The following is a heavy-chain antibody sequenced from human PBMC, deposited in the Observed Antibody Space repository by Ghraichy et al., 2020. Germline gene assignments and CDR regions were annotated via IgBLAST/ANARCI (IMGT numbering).Heavy chain of an antibody. CDR3: ARIRILVGATFGGFDY. CDR1: GFSLSNGIMG. Sequence: SGPTLVKPTETLTLTCTVSGFSLSNGIMGVSWIRQPPGKAPEWLGHIFSNDETSYRTSLKSRLTFSKDTSKSQVVLTMTNMDPVDTATYYCARIRILVGATFGGFDYWGPGTLVTVSS. CDR2: IFSNDET. J-gene: IGHJ4*02. D-gene: IGHD1-26*01. V-gene: IGHV2-26*01.